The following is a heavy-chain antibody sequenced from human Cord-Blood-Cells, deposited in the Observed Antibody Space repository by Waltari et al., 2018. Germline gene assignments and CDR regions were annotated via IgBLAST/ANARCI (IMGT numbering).Heavy chain of an antibody. CDR3: AREPYDYVWGSYRGFDP. CDR1: GGTFSSYA. CDR2: IIPIFGTA. D-gene: IGHD3-16*02. J-gene: IGHJ5*02. Sequence: QVQLVQSGAEVKKPGSSVKVSCKASGGTFSSYAISWVQQAPGQGLEWMGGIIPIFGTANYAQKFQGRVTITADESTSTAYMELSSLRAEDTAVYYCAREPYDYVWGSYRGFDPWGQGTLVTVSS. V-gene: IGHV1-69*01.